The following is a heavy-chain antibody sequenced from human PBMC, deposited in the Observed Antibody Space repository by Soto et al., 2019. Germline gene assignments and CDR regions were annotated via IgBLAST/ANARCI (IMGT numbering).Heavy chain of an antibody. D-gene: IGHD6-19*01. J-gene: IGHJ6*03. CDR3: ARLMRYVAVAGLDYYYYMDV. CDR2: IYYSGTT. V-gene: IGHV4-61*08. Sequence: SETLSLTCTVSGGSISSGGYYWSWIRQHPGKGLEWIGYIYYSGTTNYNPSLKSRVIISRDTSNNQMSLRLTSVTAADTAVYYCARLMRYVAVAGLDYYYYMDVWGKGTTVTVSS. CDR1: GGSISSGGYY.